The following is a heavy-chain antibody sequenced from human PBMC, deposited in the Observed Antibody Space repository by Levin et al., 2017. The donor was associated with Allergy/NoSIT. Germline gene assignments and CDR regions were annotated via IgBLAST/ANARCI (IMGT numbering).Heavy chain of an antibody. CDR1: GASINSGKDY. CDR2: ISNSGTT. J-gene: IGHJ6*02. Sequence: PSETLSLTCTVSGASINSGKDYWSWIRQSPGKGLEWIGDISNSGTTYYNPSLKRRVTISVDTSKNDFSLKLKSVTDADTAVYFCARDNYSGSGTYYQQFYYYGMDVWGQGTTVTVSS. V-gene: IGHV4-30-4*01. CDR3: ARDNYSGSGTYYQQFYYYGMDV. D-gene: IGHD3-10*01.